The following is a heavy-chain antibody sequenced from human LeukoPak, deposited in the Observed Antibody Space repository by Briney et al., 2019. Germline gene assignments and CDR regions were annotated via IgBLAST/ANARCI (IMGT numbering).Heavy chain of an antibody. Sequence: GGSLRLSCAASGFTFSYHWMTWVRQAPGKGLEWVANIKNDGTVKNYVDSVKGRFTISRDNAKNSLYLQMNSLRAEDTGVYYCTAYRAGKWLPHFDCWGRGTLVTVSS. CDR1: GFTFSYHW. J-gene: IGHJ4*02. D-gene: IGHD6-19*01. CDR2: IKNDGTVK. V-gene: IGHV3-7*01. CDR3: TAYRAGKWLPHFDC.